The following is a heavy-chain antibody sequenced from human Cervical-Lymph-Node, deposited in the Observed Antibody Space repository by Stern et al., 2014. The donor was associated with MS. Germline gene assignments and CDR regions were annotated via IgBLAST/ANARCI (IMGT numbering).Heavy chain of an antibody. V-gene: IGHV1-18*01. Sequence: QVQLVQSGAEVKKPGASVKVSCKPTGYTFTNYGISWVRQAPGQGLEWMGWISTYNGRTNYAQKLQGRLTMTRDTSTSTAYMDLRSLTSDDTAVYYCARRSGSYSFDYWGQGTLVPVSS. D-gene: IGHD1-26*01. CDR1: GYTFTNYG. CDR3: ARRSGSYSFDY. CDR2: ISTYNGRT. J-gene: IGHJ4*02.